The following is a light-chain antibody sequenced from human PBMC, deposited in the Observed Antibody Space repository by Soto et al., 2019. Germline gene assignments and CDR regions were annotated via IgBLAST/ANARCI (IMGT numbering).Light chain of an antibody. CDR3: KQYGSAPF. CDR1: QGIRNY. J-gene: IGKJ3*01. Sequence: DIQMTQSPTSLSASVGDRVTITCRASQGIRNYVAWYQQIPGKAPKLLIYAASTLQSGVPSRFSGSGSGTVFPLTINPLHLDDVPTYSFKQYGSAPFFGPGTKVKIK. V-gene: IGKV1-27*01. CDR2: AAS.